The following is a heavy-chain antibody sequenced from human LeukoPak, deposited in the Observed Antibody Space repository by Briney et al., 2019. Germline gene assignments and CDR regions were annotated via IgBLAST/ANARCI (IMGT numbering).Heavy chain of an antibody. J-gene: IGHJ6*02. Sequence: SQTLSLTCTVSGDSISSGGSYWSWTRQHPGEGLEWIGYIYYSGTTNYNPSLKSRVTISVDTSKNQFSLKLSSVTAADTAVYSWARAACSSTSCYAGYYYGMDVWGQGPTVTVSS. V-gene: IGHV4-31*03. CDR2: IYYSGTT. CDR3: ARAACSSTSCYAGYYYGMDV. CDR1: GDSISSGGSY. D-gene: IGHD2-2*01.